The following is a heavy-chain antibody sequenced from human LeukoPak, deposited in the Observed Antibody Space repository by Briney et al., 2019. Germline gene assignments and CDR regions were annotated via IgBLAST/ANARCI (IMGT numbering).Heavy chain of an antibody. CDR2: IYYSGST. V-gene: IGHV4-31*03. Sequence: PSETLSLTCTVSGGSISSGGYYWSWIRQHPGTGLEWIGYIYYSGSTYYNPSLKSRVTISVDTSKNQFSLKLSSVTAADTAVYYCARRERGTIRGMDVWGQGTTVTVSS. CDR1: GGSISSGGYY. CDR3: ARRERGTIRGMDV. J-gene: IGHJ6*02. D-gene: IGHD1-7*01.